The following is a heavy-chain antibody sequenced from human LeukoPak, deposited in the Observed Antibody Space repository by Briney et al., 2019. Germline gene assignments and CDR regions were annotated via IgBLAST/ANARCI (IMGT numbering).Heavy chain of an antibody. D-gene: IGHD4-17*01. CDR1: GFTFSSYG. J-gene: IGHJ4*02. CDR2: IRYDGSNK. Sequence: GGSLRLSCAASGFTFSSYGMHWVRQAPGKGLEWVAFIRYDGSNKYYADSVKGRFTISRDNSKNTLFLQMNSLRTEDTAVYYCAKNSLSSRLRYFDYWGQGTLVTVSS. CDR3: AKNSLSSRLRYFDY. V-gene: IGHV3-30*02.